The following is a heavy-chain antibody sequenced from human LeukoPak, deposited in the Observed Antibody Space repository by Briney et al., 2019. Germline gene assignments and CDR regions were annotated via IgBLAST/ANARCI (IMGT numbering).Heavy chain of an antibody. D-gene: IGHD2-2*01. CDR2: INPSGGST. J-gene: IGHJ4*02. CDR1: GYTFTSYY. Sequence: ASVKVSCKASGYTFTSYYMHWVRQAPGQGLEWMGIINPSGGSTSYAHKFQGRVTMTRDMSTSKVYMELTSLRSEDTAVYYCARDIPAATAGYWGQGTLVTVSS. CDR3: ARDIPAATAGY. V-gene: IGHV1-46*01.